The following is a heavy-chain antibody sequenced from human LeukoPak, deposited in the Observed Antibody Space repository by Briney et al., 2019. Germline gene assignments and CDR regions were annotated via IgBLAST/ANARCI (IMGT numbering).Heavy chain of an antibody. D-gene: IGHD6-19*01. CDR3: AKDQEAVAGQTPFDY. CDR2: ISYSGGST. J-gene: IGHJ4*02. Sequence: PGGSLRLSCASSRFTFSSNAMSWVRQAPAKGLEWISAISYSGGSTYYADSVKGRFTISRDNSKNTLYLQMNSLRAEDTAVYYCAKDQEAVAGQTPFDYWGQGTLVTVSS. CDR1: RFTFSSNA. V-gene: IGHV3-23*01.